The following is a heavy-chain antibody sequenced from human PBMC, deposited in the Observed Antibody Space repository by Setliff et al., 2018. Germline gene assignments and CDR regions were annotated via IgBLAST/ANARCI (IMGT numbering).Heavy chain of an antibody. V-gene: IGHV4-39*07. CDR3: ASRNSDGGPEYFQH. CDR2: VYSNVGT. CDR1: GGSISSGGYY. J-gene: IGHJ1*01. Sequence: PSETLSLTCTVSGGSISSGGYYWSWIRQHPGKGLEWIGRVYSNVGTNFNPSLKGRVTMSVDASKNQISLKLMSVTAADTAVYYCASRNSDGGPEYFQHWGQGALVTVSS. D-gene: IGHD1-26*01.